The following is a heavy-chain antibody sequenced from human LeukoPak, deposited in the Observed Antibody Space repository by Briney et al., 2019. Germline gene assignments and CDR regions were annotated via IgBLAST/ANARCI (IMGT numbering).Heavy chain of an antibody. D-gene: IGHD1-26*01. V-gene: IGHV3-23*01. CDR3: AREWDIVGASLALYY. Sequence: GGSLRLSCAASGFTFSSYAMSWVRQAPGKGLEWVSAISGSGGSTYYADSVKGRFTISRDNAKNSLYLQMNSLRAEDTAVYYCAREWDIVGASLALYYWGQGTLVTVSS. J-gene: IGHJ4*02. CDR1: GFTFSSYA. CDR2: ISGSGGST.